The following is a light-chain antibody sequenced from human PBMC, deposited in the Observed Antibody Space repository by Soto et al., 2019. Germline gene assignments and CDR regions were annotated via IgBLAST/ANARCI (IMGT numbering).Light chain of an antibody. CDR3: QQYYTTPIT. J-gene: IGKJ5*01. Sequence: DIVMTQSPDSLAVSLGERATINCKSSQSVLSSSDNRNYLAWHQQRPGQPPELLIYWASTRKSGVPDRFSGSGSGTDFILTISSLQAEDVAVYYCQQYYTTPITFGQGTRLEIK. CDR2: WAS. CDR1: QSVLSSSDNRNY. V-gene: IGKV4-1*01.